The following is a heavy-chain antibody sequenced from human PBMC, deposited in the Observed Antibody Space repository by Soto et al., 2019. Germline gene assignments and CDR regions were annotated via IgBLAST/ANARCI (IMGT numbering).Heavy chain of an antibody. CDR1: GFTFSSYA. Sequence: GGSLRLSCAASGFTFSSYAMSWVRQAPGKGLEWVSAISGSGGSTYYADSVKGRFTISRDNSKNTLYLQMNSLRAEDTAVYYCANIDIVVVVAATSSGDYWGQGTLVTVSS. V-gene: IGHV3-23*01. D-gene: IGHD2-15*01. CDR3: ANIDIVVVVAATSSGDY. J-gene: IGHJ4*02. CDR2: ISGSGGST.